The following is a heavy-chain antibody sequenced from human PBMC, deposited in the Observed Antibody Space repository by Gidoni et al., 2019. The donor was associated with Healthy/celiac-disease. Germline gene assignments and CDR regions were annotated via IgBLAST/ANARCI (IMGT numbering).Heavy chain of an antibody. V-gene: IGHV4-34*01. CDR2: INHSGST. Sequence: QVQLPQWGAGLFKPSETLSLPCAVYGGSFSGYYWSWIRQPPGKGLEWIGEINHSGSTNYNPSLKSRVTIAVDTAKNQFSLKLSSVTAADTAVYYCARGLLNRYGSGGSCPRTGRYYFDYWGQGTLVTVSS. D-gene: IGHD2-15*01. J-gene: IGHJ4*02. CDR3: ARGLLNRYGSGGSCPRTGRYYFDY. CDR1: GGSFSGYY.